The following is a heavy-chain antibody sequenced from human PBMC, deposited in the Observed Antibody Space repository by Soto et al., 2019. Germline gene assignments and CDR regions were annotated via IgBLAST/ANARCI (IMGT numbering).Heavy chain of an antibody. CDR2: IYYSGST. CDR3: ARGRARAQWELLQNWLDP. J-gene: IGHJ5*02. Sequence: SETLSLTCTVSGGSISSGGYYWSWIRQHPGKGLEWIGYIYYSGSTYYNPSLKSRVTISVDTSKNQFSLKLSSVTAADTAVYYCARGRARAQWELLQNWLDPWGQGTLGTVS. D-gene: IGHD1-26*01. CDR1: GGSISSGGYY. V-gene: IGHV4-31*03.